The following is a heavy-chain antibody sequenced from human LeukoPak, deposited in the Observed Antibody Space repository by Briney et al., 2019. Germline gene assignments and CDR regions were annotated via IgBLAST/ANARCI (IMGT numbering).Heavy chain of an antibody. CDR2: IYNGVNT. D-gene: IGHD1-26*01. V-gene: IGHV4-61*01. CDR1: GASVSSASY. CDR3: ARSRAFNSGAFDP. Sequence: SETLSLTCTVSGASVSSASYWSWIRQPPGKGVEWIAHIYNGVNTNYNPSLKSRVTISVDTSKNQFSLRLNSVTAADTAVYYCARSRAFNSGAFDPWGQGSLVTVSS. J-gene: IGHJ5*02.